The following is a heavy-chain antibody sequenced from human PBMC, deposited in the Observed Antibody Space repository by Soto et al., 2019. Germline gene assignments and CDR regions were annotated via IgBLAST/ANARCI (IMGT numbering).Heavy chain of an antibody. V-gene: IGHV4-59*01. CDR1: GGSISSYY. CDR2: IDYSGST. J-gene: IGHJ5*02. CDR3: ARGHGWFNX. Sequence: SETLSLTCTVSGGSISSYYWSWIRQPPGKGLEWIGYIDYSGSTNYNPSLKSRVTISVDTSKNQFSLKMSSVTAADTAVYYCARGHGWFNXWGQVTLVTVSX.